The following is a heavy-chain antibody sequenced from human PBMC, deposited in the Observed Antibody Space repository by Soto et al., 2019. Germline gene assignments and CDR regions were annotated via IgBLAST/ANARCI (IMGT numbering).Heavy chain of an antibody. CDR1: GFTFSSYW. V-gene: IGHV3-74*01. Sequence: EVQLVESGGGLVQPGGSLRLSCAASGFTFSSYWMHWVRQAPGKGLVWVSRINSDGSSTSYADSVKGRFTISRDNAKNTLYLQMNSLRAEDTAVYYCARVTAWSGPMFYNYGMDVWGQGTTVTVSS. D-gene: IGHD3-3*01. J-gene: IGHJ6*02. CDR3: ARVTAWSGPMFYNYGMDV. CDR2: INSDGSST.